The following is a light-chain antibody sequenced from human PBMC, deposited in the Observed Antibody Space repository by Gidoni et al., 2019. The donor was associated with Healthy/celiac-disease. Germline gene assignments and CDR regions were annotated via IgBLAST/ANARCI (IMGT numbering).Light chain of an antibody. CDR3: QQYNNWPRT. V-gene: IGKV3-15*01. Sequence: IVMTQSPATLSVSPVESATLSCRASQSVSSNLAWYQQKPGQAPRLLIYGASTRATGIPARFSGSGSGTEFTLTISSLQSEDFAVYYCQQYNNWPRTFGQGTKVEIK. CDR1: QSVSSN. J-gene: IGKJ1*01. CDR2: GAS.